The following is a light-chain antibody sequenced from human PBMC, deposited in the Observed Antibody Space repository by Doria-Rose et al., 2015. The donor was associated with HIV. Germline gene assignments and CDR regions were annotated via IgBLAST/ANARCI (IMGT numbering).Light chain of an antibody. CDR2: WAS. CDR3: HQYYDTPS. CDR1: QSLLYTSKNY. Sequence: DIRLTQSPESLGMSLGERATLNCKSNQSLLYTSKNYLAWYQQKPGQPPKLLIYWASTRQSGVPARFSGSWSGTDFTLNISCLEAEDVAVYYCHQYYDTPSFGPGTTVDIK. J-gene: IGKJ3*01. V-gene: IGKV4-1*01.